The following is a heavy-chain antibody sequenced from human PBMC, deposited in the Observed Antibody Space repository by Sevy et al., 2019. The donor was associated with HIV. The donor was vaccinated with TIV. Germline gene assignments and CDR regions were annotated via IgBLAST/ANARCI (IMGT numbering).Heavy chain of an antibody. CDR2: MNTNTGNT. CDR3: ARVSGWDLRYGMDV. Sequence: ASVKVSCKASGFNFASYDIYWVRQATGQGLEWMGWMNTNTGNTGFAQKFQGRVTMTRNTSITTAYMELSNLRSEDTAVYYCARVSGWDLRYGMDVWGQGTTVTVSS. J-gene: IGHJ6*02. D-gene: IGHD6-19*01. V-gene: IGHV1-8*02. CDR1: GFNFASYD.